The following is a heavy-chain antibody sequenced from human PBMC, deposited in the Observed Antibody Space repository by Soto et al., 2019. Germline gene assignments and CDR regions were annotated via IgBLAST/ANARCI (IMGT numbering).Heavy chain of an antibody. D-gene: IGHD2-15*01. J-gene: IGHJ4*02. Sequence: SETLSLTCTVSGGSISSGDYYWSWIRQPPGKGLEWIGYIYYSGSTYYNPSLKSRVTISVDTSKKQFSLKLSSVTSDDTAVYYCVWSCTGGSCSDYWGQGTLVTVSS. V-gene: IGHV4-30-4*02. CDR3: VWSCTGGSCSDY. CDR2: IYYSGST. CDR1: GGSISSGDYY.